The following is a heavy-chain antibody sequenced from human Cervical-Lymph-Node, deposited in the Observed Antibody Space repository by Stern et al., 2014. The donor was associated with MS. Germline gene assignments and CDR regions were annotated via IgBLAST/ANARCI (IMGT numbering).Heavy chain of an antibody. V-gene: IGHV3-21*01. CDR2: IRNNSTHI. CDR1: GFTFSHYS. J-gene: IGHJ4*02. CDR3: ARARVGDYARSPHLDS. Sequence: EVQLLASGGGLVQPGESLRLSCDASGFTFSHYSINCVRQAPGKGLEWISSIRNNSTHIYYADSVEGRFTISRDSAKDSVSLHMVSLRAEDTAVYYCARARVGDYARSPHLDSWGQGTLVTVSS. D-gene: IGHD4-17*01.